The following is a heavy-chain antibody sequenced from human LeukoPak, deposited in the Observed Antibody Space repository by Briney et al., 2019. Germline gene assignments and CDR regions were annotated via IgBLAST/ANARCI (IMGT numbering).Heavy chain of an antibody. V-gene: IGHV3-21*01. J-gene: IGHJ5*02. Sequence: GGSQRLSCAASGFNLNSYMLNWVRQAPGKGLEWVSSISSTGSYIYYADSVKGRFTISRDNPGNVVYLQMDSLRAEDTAVYYCTRVAQSGPTGWFDPWGRGTLVTVSS. CDR1: GFNLNSYM. D-gene: IGHD1-1*01. CDR2: ISSTGSYI. CDR3: TRVAQSGPTGWFDP.